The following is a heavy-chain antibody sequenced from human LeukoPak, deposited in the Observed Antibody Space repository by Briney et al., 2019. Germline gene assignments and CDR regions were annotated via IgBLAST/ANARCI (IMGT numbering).Heavy chain of an antibody. CDR1: GFTFSSYW. CDR3: ARVGYYYDSSGYWDNWFDP. Sequence: GGSPRLSCAASGFTFSSYWMSWVRQAPGKGLEWVANIKQDGSEKYYVDSVKGRFTISRDNAKNSLYLQMNSLRAEDTAVYYCARVGYYYDSSGYWDNWFDPWGQGTLVTVSS. J-gene: IGHJ5*02. V-gene: IGHV3-7*01. D-gene: IGHD3-22*01. CDR2: IKQDGSEK.